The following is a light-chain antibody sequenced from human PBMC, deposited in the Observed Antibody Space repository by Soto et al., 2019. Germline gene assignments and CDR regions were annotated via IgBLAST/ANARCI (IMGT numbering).Light chain of an antibody. CDR3: CSYAGNSLWV. CDR1: SSDVGGYNY. J-gene: IGLJ3*02. Sequence: QSALTQPRSVSGSPGQSVTISCTGTSSDVGGYNYVSWYQQHPGKAPKLVIYDVSKRPSGVADRFSGSKSANTASLTISGLQAEDEADYYCCSYAGNSLWVFGGGTKLTVL. V-gene: IGLV2-11*01. CDR2: DVS.